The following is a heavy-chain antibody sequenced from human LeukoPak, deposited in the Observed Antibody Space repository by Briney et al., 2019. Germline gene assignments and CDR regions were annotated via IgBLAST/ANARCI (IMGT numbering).Heavy chain of an antibody. CDR1: GFTFSSYS. Sequence: TPGGSLRLSCAASGFTFSSYSMNWVRQAPGKGLEWVSSISSSSSYIYYADSVKGRFTISRDNSKNTLYLQMNSLRAEDTAIYYCARVSSTGYAVSSGLYYWGQGALVTVSS. D-gene: IGHD3-22*01. J-gene: IGHJ4*02. CDR2: ISSSSSYI. V-gene: IGHV3-21*04. CDR3: ARVSSTGYAVSSGLYY.